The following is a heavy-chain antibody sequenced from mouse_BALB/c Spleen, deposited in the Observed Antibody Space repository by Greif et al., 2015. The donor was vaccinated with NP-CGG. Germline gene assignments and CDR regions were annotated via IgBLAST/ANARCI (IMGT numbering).Heavy chain of an antibody. Sequence: EVKVEESGGGLVKPGGSLKLSCAASGFTFSSYAMSWVRQTPEKRLEWVATISSGGSYTYYPDSVKGRFTISRDNAKNTLYLQMSSLRSEDTAMYYCASSMVTTSWYFNVWGAGTTVTVSS. J-gene: IGHJ1*01. D-gene: IGHD2-10*02. CDR1: GFTFSSYA. CDR3: ASSMVTTSWYFNV. V-gene: IGHV5-9-1*01. CDR2: ISSGGSYT.